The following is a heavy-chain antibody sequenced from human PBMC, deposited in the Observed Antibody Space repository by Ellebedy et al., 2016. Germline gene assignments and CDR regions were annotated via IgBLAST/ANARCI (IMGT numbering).Heavy chain of an antibody. Sequence: GESLKISXKGSGYSFTSYWISWVRQMPGKGLEWMGRIDPSDSYTNYGPSFQGHVTISADKSISTAYLQWSSLKASDTAVYYCARPFCSTARCYDLSGGVDVWGQGTTVTVSS. CDR2: IDPSDSYT. CDR1: GYSFTSYW. J-gene: IGHJ6*02. CDR3: ARPFCSTARCYDLSGGVDV. V-gene: IGHV5-10-1*01. D-gene: IGHD2-2*01.